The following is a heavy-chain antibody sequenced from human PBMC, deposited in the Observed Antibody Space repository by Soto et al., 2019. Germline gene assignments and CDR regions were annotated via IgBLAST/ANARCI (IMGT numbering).Heavy chain of an antibody. CDR2: ISSSSSYT. CDR3: ARAYYYDSSGYLNWFDP. Sequence: PGGSLRLSCAASGFTFSDYYMSWIRQAPGKGLEWVSYISSSSSYTNYADSVKGRFTISRDNAKNSLYLQMNSLRAEDTAVYYCARAYYYDSSGYLNWFDPWGQGTLVTVSS. J-gene: IGHJ5*02. CDR1: GFTFSDYY. V-gene: IGHV3-11*05. D-gene: IGHD3-22*01.